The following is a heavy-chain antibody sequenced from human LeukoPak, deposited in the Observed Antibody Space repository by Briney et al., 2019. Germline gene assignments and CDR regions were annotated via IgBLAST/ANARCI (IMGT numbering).Heavy chain of an antibody. CDR3: VKAVGAKGDYYYYYGMDV. CDR2: ISSNGGST. Sequence: GGSLRLSCSASGFTFSSYAMRWVRQAPGKGLEYVSAISSNGGSTYYADSVKGRFTISRDNSKNTLYLQMSSLRAEDTAVYYCVKAVGAKGDYYYYYGMDVWGQGTTVTVSS. J-gene: IGHJ6*02. CDR1: GFTFSSYA. D-gene: IGHD1-26*01. V-gene: IGHV3-64D*09.